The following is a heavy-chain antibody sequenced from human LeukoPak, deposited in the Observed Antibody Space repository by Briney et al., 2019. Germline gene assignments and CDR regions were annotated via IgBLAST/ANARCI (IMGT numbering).Heavy chain of an antibody. CDR2: ISNFGDII. CDR3: AKVGTYDSSGYPFDY. J-gene: IGHJ4*02. D-gene: IGHD3-22*01. V-gene: IGHV3-48*03. CDR1: GFTFSNYE. Sequence: GGSLRLSCAASGFTFSNYEMNWVRQAPGKGLEWISHISNFGDIIHYADSVKGRFTISRDNSKNTLYLQMNSLRAEDTAVYYCAKVGTYDSSGYPFDYWGQGTLVTVSS.